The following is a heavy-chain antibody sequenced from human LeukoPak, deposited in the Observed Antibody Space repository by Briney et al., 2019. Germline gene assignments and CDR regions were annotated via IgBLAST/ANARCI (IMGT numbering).Heavy chain of an antibody. D-gene: IGHD3-16*02. CDR3: ARDLSGPTSY. V-gene: IGHV3-21*01. CDR1: GFTFSSYS. J-gene: IGHJ4*02. CDR2: ISSSSSYI. Sequence: PGGSLRLSCAASGFTFSSYSMNWVPQPPGKGLEWGSSISSSSSYIYYADSVKGRFTISRDNAKNSLYLQMSSLRAEDTAVYCCARDLSGPTSYWGQGTLVTVSS.